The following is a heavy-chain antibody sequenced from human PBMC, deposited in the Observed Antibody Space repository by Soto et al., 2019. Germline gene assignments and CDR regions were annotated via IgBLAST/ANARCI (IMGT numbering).Heavy chain of an antibody. J-gene: IGHJ4*02. D-gene: IGHD3-16*02. CDR2: IKSKTDGGTT. CDR3: TTLKRVITFGGVIVKDEGPDY. V-gene: IGHV3-15*01. CDR1: GFTFSNAW. Sequence: EVQLVESGGGLVKPGGSLRLSCAASGFTFSNAWMSWVRQAPGKGLEWVGRIKSKTDGGTTDYAAPVKGRFTISRDDSKNTLYLQMNSLKTEDTAVYYCTTLKRVITFGGVIVKDEGPDYWGQGTLVTVSS.